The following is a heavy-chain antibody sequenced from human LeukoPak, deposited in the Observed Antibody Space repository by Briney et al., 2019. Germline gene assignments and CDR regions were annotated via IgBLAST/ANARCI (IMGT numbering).Heavy chain of an antibody. J-gene: IGHJ4*02. CDR1: GYTFTGYY. Sequence: ASVKVSCKASGYTFTGYYMHWVRQAPGQGLEWMGRINPNSGGTNYAQKFQGRVTMTRETSISTAYMETSRLRSDDTAVYYCATVGGYCSSTSCYGGGDYWGQGTLVTVSS. CDR2: INPNSGGT. D-gene: IGHD2-2*01. V-gene: IGHV1-2*06. CDR3: ATVGGYCSSTSCYGGGDY.